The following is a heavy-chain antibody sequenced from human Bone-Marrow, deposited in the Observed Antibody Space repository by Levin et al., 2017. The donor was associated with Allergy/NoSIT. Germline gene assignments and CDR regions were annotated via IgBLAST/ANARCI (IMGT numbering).Heavy chain of an antibody. J-gene: IGHJ6*02. Sequence: SQTLSLPCTVSGGSIRSGDYYWSWIRQPPGKGLEWIGYIYYSGSTYYNPSLKSRVTISVDTSKNQFSLKLSSVTAADTAVYYCARAWTEMATIFSGMDGWGQGTTVTVSS. CDR1: GGSIRSGDYY. D-gene: IGHD5-24*01. V-gene: IGHV4-30-4*01. CDR3: ARAWTEMATIFSGMDG. CDR2: IYYSGST.